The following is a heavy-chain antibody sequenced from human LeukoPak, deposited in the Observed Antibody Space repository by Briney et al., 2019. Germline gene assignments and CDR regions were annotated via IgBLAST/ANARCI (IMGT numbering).Heavy chain of an antibody. J-gene: IGHJ6*03. CDR3: AKDRCSNGVGCYYYYMDV. V-gene: IGHV3-30*02. CDR2: IQYDGSNE. Sequence: GGSLRLSCAASRFTFSSYGMHSVRQAPGKGLEWVAYIQYDGSNEQYADSVKGRFSISRDSSKNRLYLQMNSLRAEDTAVYYCAKDRCSNGVGCYYYYMDVWGKGTTVTISS. CDR1: RFTFSSYG. D-gene: IGHD2-8*01.